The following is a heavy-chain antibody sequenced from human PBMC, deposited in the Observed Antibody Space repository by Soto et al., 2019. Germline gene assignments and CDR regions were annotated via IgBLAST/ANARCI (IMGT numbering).Heavy chain of an antibody. CDR1: GFTFSDYY. Sequence: QEQLVESGGGLVKPGGSLRLSCAASGFTFSDYYMSGIRQAPGKGQEWVSYISYTSTYKNYADTVKGRLTISREKAKNSLYLQMNSLRAEATAVFYCVRQGFCCEHSVCYTSAAALDIWGRGTRVTVSS. CDR2: ISYTSTYK. J-gene: IGHJ3*02. D-gene: IGHD2-8*01. V-gene: IGHV3-11*06. CDR3: VRQGFCCEHSVCYTSAAALDI.